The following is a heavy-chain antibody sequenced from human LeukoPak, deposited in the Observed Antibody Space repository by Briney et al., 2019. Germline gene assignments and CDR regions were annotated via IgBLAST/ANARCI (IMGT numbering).Heavy chain of an antibody. V-gene: IGHV3-30-3*01. J-gene: IGHJ3*02. D-gene: IGHD3-10*01. CDR1: GFTFSSYA. CDR2: ISYDGSNK. Sequence: PGGSLRLSCAASGFTFSSYAMHWVRQAPGKGLEWVAVISYDGSNKYYADSVKGRFTISRDNSKNTLYLQMNSLRAEDTAVYYCARAPRDYGSGSYIPDAFDIWGQGTMVTVSS. CDR3: ARAPRDYGSGSYIPDAFDI.